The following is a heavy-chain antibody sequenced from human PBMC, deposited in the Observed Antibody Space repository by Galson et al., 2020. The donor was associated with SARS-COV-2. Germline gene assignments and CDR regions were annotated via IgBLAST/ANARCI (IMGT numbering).Heavy chain of an antibody. Sequence: HGESLKISCKGSGYSFTSYWISWVRQMPGKGLEWMGRIDPSDSYTNYSPSFQGHVTISADKSISTAYLQWSSLKASDTAMYYCARARPPAGTFDPWGQGTLVIVSS. J-gene: IGHJ5*02. D-gene: IGHD1-1*01. CDR3: ARARPPAGTFDP. CDR2: IDPSDSYT. CDR1: GYSFTSYW. V-gene: IGHV5-10-1*01.